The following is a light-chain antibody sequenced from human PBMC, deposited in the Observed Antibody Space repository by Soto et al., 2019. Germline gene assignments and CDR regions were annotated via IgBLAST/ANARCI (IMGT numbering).Light chain of an antibody. J-gene: IGKJ1*01. CDR1: QSVRSNF. CDR3: QRYDSFRT. V-gene: IGKV3-20*01. CDR2: GAS. Sequence: EIVMTQSPATLSVSPGERATLSCRASQSVRSNFLAWYQQKPGQAPRLLIYGASNRATGIPDRFSGSGSGTDFTLTITRLEPEDFAMYYCQRYDSFRTFGQGTKV.